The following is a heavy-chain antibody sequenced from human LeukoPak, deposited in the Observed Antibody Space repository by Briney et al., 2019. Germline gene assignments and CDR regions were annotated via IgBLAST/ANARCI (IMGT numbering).Heavy chain of an antibody. CDR3: ANGKGVAVAVGT. CDR2: ISGSGGST. CDR1: GFTFSNYA. J-gene: IGHJ5*02. V-gene: IGHV3-23*01. D-gene: IGHD6-19*01. Sequence: QSGGSLRLSCAASGFTFSNYAMSWVRQAPGKGLEWDSVISGSGGSTYYADSVKGRFTISRDNSKNTLYLQMNSLRAEDTAVYYCANGKGVAVAVGTWGRGTLVTVSS.